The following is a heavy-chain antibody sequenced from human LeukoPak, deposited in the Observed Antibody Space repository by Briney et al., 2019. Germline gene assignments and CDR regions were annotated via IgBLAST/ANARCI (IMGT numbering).Heavy chain of an antibody. D-gene: IGHD4-23*01. CDR2: IWYDGSNK. CDR1: GFTFSSYG. J-gene: IGHJ4*02. Sequence: GGSLRLSCAASGFTFSSYGMHWVRQAPGKGLEWVAVIWYDGSNKYYADSVKGRFTISRDNSKNTLYLQMNSLRAEDTAVYYCAKCLGDGGNYYFDYWGQGTLVTVSS. V-gene: IGHV3-33*06. CDR3: AKCLGDGGNYYFDY.